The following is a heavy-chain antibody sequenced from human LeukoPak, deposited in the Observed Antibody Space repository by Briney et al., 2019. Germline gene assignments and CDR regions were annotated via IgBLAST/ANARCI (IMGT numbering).Heavy chain of an antibody. Sequence: PGGSLRLSCAASGFTFDDYAMHWVRQAPGKGLEWVSGVSWNSGSIGYADSVKGRFTISRDNAKNSLYLQMNSLRAEDTALYYCAKVVAGSGSQAIYFDYWGQGTLVTVSS. CDR3: AKVVAGSGSQAIYFDY. CDR1: GFTFDDYA. J-gene: IGHJ4*02. D-gene: IGHD3-10*01. V-gene: IGHV3-9*01. CDR2: VSWNSGSI.